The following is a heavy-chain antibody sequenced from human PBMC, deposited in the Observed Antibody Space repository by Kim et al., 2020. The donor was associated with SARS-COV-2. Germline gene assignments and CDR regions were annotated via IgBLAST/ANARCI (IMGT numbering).Heavy chain of an antibody. V-gene: IGHV4-39*01. D-gene: IGHD6-19*01. Sequence: SETLSLTCTVSGGSISSSSYYWGWIRQPPGKGLEWIGSIYYSGSTYYNPSLKSRVTISVDTSKNQFSLKLSSVTAADTAVYYCARHEQWQVVPRLVDYWGQGTLVTVSS. CDR3: ARHEQWQVVPRLVDY. J-gene: IGHJ4*02. CDR1: GGSISSSSYY. CDR2: IYYSGST.